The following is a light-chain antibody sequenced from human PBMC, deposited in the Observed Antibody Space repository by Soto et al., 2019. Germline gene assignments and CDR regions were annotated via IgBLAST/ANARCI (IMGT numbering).Light chain of an antibody. CDR3: QHRHN. Sequence: DIVLTQSPATLSLSPGERATLSCRASQSVSRDFAWYQQKPGQAPRLLIYDASNRATGIPARFSGSGSGTDFILTINSLQPEDFAVYYCQHRHNFGPGTKVDFK. J-gene: IGKJ3*01. CDR2: DAS. V-gene: IGKV3-11*01. CDR1: QSVSRD.